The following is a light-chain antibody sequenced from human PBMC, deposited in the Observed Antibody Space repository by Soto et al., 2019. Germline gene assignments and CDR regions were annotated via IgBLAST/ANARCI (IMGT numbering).Light chain of an antibody. CDR2: GAS. CDR3: QQYNNWRLT. CDR1: QSVSSN. Sequence: EIVMTQSPATLSVSPGERATLSCRASQSVSSNLAWYQQKPGQAPRLLIYGASTRATGIPARFSGSGSGTEFTLTISSLQSEDFAVYYCQQYNNWRLTFGQGTRLEN. J-gene: IGKJ5*01. V-gene: IGKV3D-15*01.